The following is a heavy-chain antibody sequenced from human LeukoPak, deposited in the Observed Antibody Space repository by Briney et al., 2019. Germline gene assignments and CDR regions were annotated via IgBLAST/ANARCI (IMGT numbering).Heavy chain of an antibody. Sequence: SETLSLTCTVSGGSISSYYWSWIRQPPGKGLEWIGYIYYSGSTYYNPSLKSRVTISVDTSKNQFSLKLSSVTAADTAVYYCARLKVVPAAIGFDPWGQGTLVTVSS. D-gene: IGHD2-2*01. J-gene: IGHJ5*02. CDR2: IYYSGST. CDR3: ARLKVVPAAIGFDP. V-gene: IGHV4-59*08. CDR1: GGSISSYY.